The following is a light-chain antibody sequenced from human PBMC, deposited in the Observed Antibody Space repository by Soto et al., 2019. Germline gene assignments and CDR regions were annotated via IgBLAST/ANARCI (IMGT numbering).Light chain of an antibody. CDR1: QSVSSK. J-gene: IGKJ1*01. Sequence: EIVLTQSPGTLSVSPGERATLSCRASQSVSSKLAWYKQKPVQAPRLLFYGASTGATGIPARFSGSGSETEFTLSISSLQSEDFAVYYCQHYNNWPWTFGQGTNVEIK. V-gene: IGKV3-15*01. CDR2: GAS. CDR3: QHYNNWPWT.